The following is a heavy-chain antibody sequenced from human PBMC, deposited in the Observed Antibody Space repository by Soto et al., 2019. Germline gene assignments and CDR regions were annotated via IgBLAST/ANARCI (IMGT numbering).Heavy chain of an antibody. CDR3: AKELVGALYFGMDV. J-gene: IGHJ6*02. CDR2: LSGSGIST. CDR1: GSTFTDYA. V-gene: IGHV3-23*01. Sequence: GALRVACSVSGSTFTDYAMTWVRQAPGKGLEWVSTLSGSGISTYDADFVKGRFTISRDNSKNMLYLQMNSLRAEDTAIYYSAKELVGALYFGMDVWGQGTKVTVYS. D-gene: IGHD3-9*01.